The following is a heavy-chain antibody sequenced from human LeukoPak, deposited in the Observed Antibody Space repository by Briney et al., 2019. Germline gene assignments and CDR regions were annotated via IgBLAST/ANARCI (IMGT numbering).Heavy chain of an antibody. CDR1: GYTFTGYY. CDR2: VNPNSGDT. V-gene: IGHV1-2*02. Sequence: ASVKVSCKASGYTFTGYYMHWVRQAPGQGLEWMGWVNPNSGDTNYAQKFQGRVTMTRDTSTSTAYMELSSLRSEDTAVYYCARGLTTFYYYYYGMDVWGQGTTVTVSS. CDR3: ARGLTTFYYYYYGMDV. D-gene: IGHD1-1*01. J-gene: IGHJ6*02.